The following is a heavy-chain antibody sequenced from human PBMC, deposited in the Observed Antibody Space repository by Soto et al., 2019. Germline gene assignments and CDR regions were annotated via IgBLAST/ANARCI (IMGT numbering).Heavy chain of an antibody. CDR2: SDPSDCYT. V-gene: IGHV5-10-1*01. CDR3: ARHNLLWFGELTPPWY. CDR1: GYSFTSYW. J-gene: IGHJ4*02. Sequence: EVQLVQSGAEVKKTGESLRISCKGSGYSFTSYWISWVRQMPGKGLEWMGRSDPSDCYTNYSPSFQGHVTISADKSISTAYLQWSSLKASDTAMYYCARHNLLWFGELTPPWYWGQGTLFTVSS. D-gene: IGHD3-10*01.